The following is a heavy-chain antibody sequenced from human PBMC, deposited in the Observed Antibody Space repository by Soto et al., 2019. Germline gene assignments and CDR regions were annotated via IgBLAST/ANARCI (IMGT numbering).Heavy chain of an antibody. CDR2: IYYSGST. CDR1: GGSISSSSYY. Sequence: PSETLSLTCTVSGGSISSSSYYWGWIRQPPGKGLEWIGSIYYSGSTYYNPSLKSRVTISVDTSKNQFSLKLSSVTAADTAVYYCARRDRVNVVDNWFDPWGQGTLVTVSS. CDR3: ARRDRVNVVDNWFDP. V-gene: IGHV4-39*01. D-gene: IGHD2-15*01. J-gene: IGHJ5*02.